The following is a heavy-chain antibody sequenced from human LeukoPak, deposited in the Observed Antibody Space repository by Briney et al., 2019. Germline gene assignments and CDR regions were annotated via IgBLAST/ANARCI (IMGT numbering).Heavy chain of an antibody. V-gene: IGHV3-23*01. Sequence: PGGSLRLSCAASGFTFSSYGMSWVRQAPGKGLEWVSAISGSGGSTYYADSVKGRFTISRDNAKNSLYLQMNSLRAEDTAVYYCARVLRYFDWLSTPPDYWGQGTLVTVSS. CDR2: ISGSGGST. D-gene: IGHD3-9*01. CDR1: GFTFSSYG. J-gene: IGHJ4*02. CDR3: ARVLRYFDWLSTPPDY.